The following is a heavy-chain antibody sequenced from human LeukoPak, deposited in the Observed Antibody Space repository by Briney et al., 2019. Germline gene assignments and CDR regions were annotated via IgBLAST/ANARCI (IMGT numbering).Heavy chain of an antibody. J-gene: IGHJ4*02. Sequence: GGSLRLSCAPSGFTLSTYWMSWVRQAPGKGLGWVANINQDGSEKYYVDSVKGRLTISRDNAKNSLYLQMNRLRAEDTAIYYCARGSNWAFDYWGQGTLVTVSS. D-gene: IGHD7-27*01. CDR3: ARGSNWAFDY. V-gene: IGHV3-7*05. CDR2: INQDGSEK. CDR1: GFTLSTYW.